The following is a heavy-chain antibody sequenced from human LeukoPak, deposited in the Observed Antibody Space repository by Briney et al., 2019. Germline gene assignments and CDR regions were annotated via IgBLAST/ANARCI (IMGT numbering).Heavy chain of an antibody. J-gene: IGHJ4*02. CDR2: FDPEDGET. D-gene: IGHD3-16*02. CDR1: GYTLTELS. V-gene: IGHV1-24*01. Sequence: ASVKVSCKVSGYTLTELSMHWVRQTPGKGLEWMGGFDPEDGETVYAQRFQGRVTMTEDTSTDTAYMELSSLRSEDTAVYYCATGSLRLGEFSLGYWGQGTLVTVSS. CDR3: ATGSLRLGEFSLGY.